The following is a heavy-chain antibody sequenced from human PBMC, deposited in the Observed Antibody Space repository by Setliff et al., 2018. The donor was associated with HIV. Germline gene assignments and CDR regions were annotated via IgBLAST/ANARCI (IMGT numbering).Heavy chain of an antibody. CDR2: ISYDGSNK. J-gene: IGHJ4*02. CDR3: AKDLYGTETMIEAGNYFDY. CDR1: GFTFSSYG. V-gene: IGHV3-30*18. D-gene: IGHD3-22*01. Sequence: GGSLRLSCAASGFTFSSYGMHWVRQAPGKGLEWVAVISYDGSNKYYADSVKGRFTISRDNSKNTLYLQMNSLRAEDTAVYYCAKDLYGTETMIEAGNYFDYWGQGTQVTVSS.